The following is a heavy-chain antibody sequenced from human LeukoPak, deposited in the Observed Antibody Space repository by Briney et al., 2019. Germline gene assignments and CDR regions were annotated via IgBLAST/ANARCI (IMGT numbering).Heavy chain of an antibody. Sequence: GGSQRLSCAASGFTFGSYSMNWVRQAPGKGLELVANIKQDGSERYYVDSVKGRFTISRDNAKNSLYLQMNSLRAEDTAVYYCARDCSRTSCYADYWGQGTLVTVSS. V-gene: IGHV3-7*03. CDR3: ARDCSRTSCYADY. D-gene: IGHD2-2*01. CDR2: IKQDGSER. CDR1: GFTFGSYS. J-gene: IGHJ4*02.